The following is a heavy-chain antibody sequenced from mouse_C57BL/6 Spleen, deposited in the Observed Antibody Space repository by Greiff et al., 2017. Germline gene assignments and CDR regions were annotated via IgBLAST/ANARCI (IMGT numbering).Heavy chain of an antibody. Sequence: QVQLQQPGAELVMPGASVKLSCKASGYTFTSYWMHWVKQRPGQGLEWIGEIDPSDSYTNYNQQFKGKSTLTVDKSSSTAYMQLSSLTSEDSAVYYCARSPVVAIDYWGQGTTLTVSS. CDR3: ARSPVVAIDY. CDR1: GYTFTSYW. J-gene: IGHJ2*01. CDR2: IDPSDSYT. D-gene: IGHD1-1*01. V-gene: IGHV1-69*01.